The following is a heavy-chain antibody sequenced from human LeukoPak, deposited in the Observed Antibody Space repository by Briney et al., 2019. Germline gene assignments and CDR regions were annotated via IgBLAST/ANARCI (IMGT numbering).Heavy chain of an antibody. CDR3: ASERVGGYDWFDP. CDR1: GGSISSYY. D-gene: IGHD3-16*01. J-gene: IGHJ5*02. CDR2: IYYSGST. Sequence: SETLSLTCTVSGGSISSYYWSWIRQPPGKGLEWIGYIYYSGSTNYNPSLKSRVTISVDTSKNQFSLKLSSVTAADTAVYYCASERVGGYDWFDPWGQGTLVTVSS. V-gene: IGHV4-59*01.